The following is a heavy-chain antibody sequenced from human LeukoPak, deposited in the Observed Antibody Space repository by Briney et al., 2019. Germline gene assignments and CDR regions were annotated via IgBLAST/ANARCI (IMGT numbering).Heavy chain of an antibody. CDR1: GFAFSRYW. CDR2: IKEDGSEA. J-gene: IGHJ4*02. V-gene: IGHV3-7*01. Sequence: GGSLRLSCAAAGFAFSRYWMSWVRQATGKGLECVAKIKEDGSEAHYVDSVKGRFTISRDNAKESLYLQMNSLRAEDTAVYYCARDYTGGWNDYWGQGIRVTVSS. D-gene: IGHD7-27*01. CDR3: ARDYTGGWNDY.